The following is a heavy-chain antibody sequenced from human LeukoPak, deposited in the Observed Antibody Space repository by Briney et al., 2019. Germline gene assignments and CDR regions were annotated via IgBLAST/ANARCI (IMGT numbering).Heavy chain of an antibody. CDR1: GFTFDDYA. CDR2: ISWNSGSI. CDR3: TRVYLERLTAGYFDH. V-gene: IGHV3-9*01. J-gene: IGHJ4*02. Sequence: GGSLRLSCAASGFTFDDYAMHWVRQAPGKGLEWVSGISWNSGSIGYADSVKGRFTISRDNSKNTLFLQMNSLRDEDTAVYYCTRVYLERLTAGYFDHWGQGTLVTVSP. D-gene: IGHD2-8*01.